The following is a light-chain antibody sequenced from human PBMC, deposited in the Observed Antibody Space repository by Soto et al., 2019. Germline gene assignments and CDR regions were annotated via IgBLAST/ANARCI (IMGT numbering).Light chain of an antibody. J-gene: IGLJ2*01. V-gene: IGLV2-14*03. Sequence: QSVLTQPASVSGSPGQSITISCTGTSSDVGGYNYVSWYQHHPGKAPKLMIYDVSNRPSGVSNRFSGSKSGNTASLTISGLQAEDEADYYCSSYTSSSDVLFGGGTKLTVL. CDR3: SSYTSSSDVL. CDR2: DVS. CDR1: SSDVGGYNY.